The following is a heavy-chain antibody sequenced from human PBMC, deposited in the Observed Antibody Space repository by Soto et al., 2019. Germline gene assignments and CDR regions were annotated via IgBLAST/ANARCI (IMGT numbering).Heavy chain of an antibody. CDR3: ARQYYDSSGYSPFDY. Sequence: PSETLSLTCTVSGGSISSSSYYWGWIRQPPGKGLEWIGSIYYSGSTYYNPSLKSRVTISVDTSKNQFSLKLSSVTAADTAVYYCARQYYDSSGYSPFDYWGKGTLVPVAS. CDR1: GGSISSSSYY. CDR2: IYYSGST. J-gene: IGHJ4*02. V-gene: IGHV4-39*01. D-gene: IGHD3-22*01.